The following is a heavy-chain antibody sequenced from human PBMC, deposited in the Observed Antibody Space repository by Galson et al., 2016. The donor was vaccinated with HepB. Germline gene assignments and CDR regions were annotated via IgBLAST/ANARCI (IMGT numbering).Heavy chain of an antibody. CDR2: ISGDSADI. D-gene: IGHD6-13*01. Sequence: SLRLSCAASGFTFNDYAIHWVRQAPGKGLEWVSRISGDSADIGHADSVKGRFNSSRDNVQKSVYLEMNSLRVEDTALYYCTKGALGSTWYLNVFDPWGQGTLVTVSS. CDR3: TKGALGSTWYLNVFDP. CDR1: GFTFNDYA. J-gene: IGHJ5*02. V-gene: IGHV3-9*01.